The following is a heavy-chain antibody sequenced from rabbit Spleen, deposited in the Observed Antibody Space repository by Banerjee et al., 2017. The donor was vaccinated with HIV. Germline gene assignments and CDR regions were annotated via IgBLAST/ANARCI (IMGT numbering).Heavy chain of an antibody. V-gene: IGHV1S45*01. D-gene: IGHD4-1*01. CDR2: IDVGNGVT. CDR3: ARDLDGVIGWNFGW. Sequence: QQQLVESGGGLVKPGASLTLTCTVSGFTISSNYWICWVRQAPGKGLEWIACIDVGNGVTHYASWAKGRFTISLDNAHNTVFLQMTSLTAADTATYFCARDLDGVIGWNFGWWGPGTLVTVS. J-gene: IGHJ4*01. CDR1: GFTISSNYW.